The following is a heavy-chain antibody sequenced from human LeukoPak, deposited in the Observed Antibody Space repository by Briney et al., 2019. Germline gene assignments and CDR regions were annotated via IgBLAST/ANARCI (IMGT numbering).Heavy chain of an antibody. Sequence: VASVKVSCKASGYTFTGYYMHWVRQAPGQGLEWMGWINPNSGGTNYAQNFQGRGTMTRDPPISTAYMELSRLTSDATAVYYCARGFNSYGHPHNWFDPWGQGTLVTVSS. J-gene: IGHJ5*02. CDR1: GYTFTGYY. V-gene: IGHV1-2*02. D-gene: IGHD5-18*01. CDR2: INPNSGGT. CDR3: ARGFNSYGHPHNWFDP.